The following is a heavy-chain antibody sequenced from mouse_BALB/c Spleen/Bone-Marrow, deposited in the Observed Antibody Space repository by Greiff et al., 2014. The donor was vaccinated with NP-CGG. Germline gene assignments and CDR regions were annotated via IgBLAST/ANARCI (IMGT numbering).Heavy chain of an antibody. J-gene: IGHJ2*01. Sequence: EVQLVESGGGLVKPGGSLKLSCAASGFAFSSYDMSWVRQTPEKRLEWVAYISSGGGSTYYPDTVKGRFTISRDNAKNTLYLQMSILKSEYAAMYYCAREVLRDYFDYWGQGTTLTVSS. CDR1: GFAFSSYD. V-gene: IGHV5-12-1*01. CDR3: AREVLRDYFDY. CDR2: ISSGGGST. D-gene: IGHD1-1*01.